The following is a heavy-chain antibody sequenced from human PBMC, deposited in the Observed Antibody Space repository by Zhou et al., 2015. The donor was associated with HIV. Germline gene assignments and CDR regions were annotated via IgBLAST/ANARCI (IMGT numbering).Heavy chain of an antibody. J-gene: IGHJ4*02. CDR1: GGTFSGSD. D-gene: IGHD3-22*01. CDR2: IIPMFDIE. Sequence: QVQLVQSGTEVKKPGSSVKVSCKASGGTFSGSDISWVRQAPGQGLEWMGGIIPMFDIENHAQKFRGRLTITADKSTGAAYMELRTLRSDDAAIYYCATDDIGGYHSFNYWGQGTLVSVSS. V-gene: IGHV1-69*17. CDR3: ATDDIGGYHSFNY.